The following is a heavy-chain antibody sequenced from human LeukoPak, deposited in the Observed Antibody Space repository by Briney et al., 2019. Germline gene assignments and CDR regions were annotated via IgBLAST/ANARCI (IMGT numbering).Heavy chain of an antibody. CDR1: GGSISSYY. D-gene: IGHD3-22*01. CDR2: IYYSGST. V-gene: IGHV4-59*01. Sequence: SETLSLTCTVSGGSISSYYWSWIRQPPGKGLEWIGYIYYSGSTNYNPSLKSRVTISVDTSKNQFSLKLSSVTAADTAVYYCASSYYDSSGPLGYYYYYMDVWGKGTTVTVSS. J-gene: IGHJ6*03. CDR3: ASSYYDSSGPLGYYYYYMDV.